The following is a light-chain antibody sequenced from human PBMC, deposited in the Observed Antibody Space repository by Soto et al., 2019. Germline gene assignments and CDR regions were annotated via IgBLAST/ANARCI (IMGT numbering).Light chain of an antibody. J-gene: IGLJ1*01. Sequence: QSVLTQPASVSGSPGQSITISCTGTSSDVGGYNYVSWYQQHPGKAPKLMIYEVSNRPSGVSNRFSGSKSGNTASLTISGLQAEDVADYYCSSYTSSSTLIFGTGTKVTV. CDR1: SSDVGGYNY. CDR3: SSYTSSSTLI. CDR2: EVS. V-gene: IGLV2-14*01.